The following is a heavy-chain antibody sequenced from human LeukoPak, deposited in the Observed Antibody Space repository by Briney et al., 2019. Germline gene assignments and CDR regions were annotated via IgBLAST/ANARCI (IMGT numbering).Heavy chain of an antibody. CDR2: IYYSGST. Sequence: SETLSRTCTVSGGSISSYYWSWIRQPPGKGLEWIGYIYYSGSTNYNPSLKSRVTISVDTSKNQFSLKLSSVTAADTAVYYCARDRSSGWSDYWGQGTLVTVSS. CDR1: GGSISSYY. D-gene: IGHD6-19*01. V-gene: IGHV4-59*01. CDR3: ARDRSSGWSDY. J-gene: IGHJ4*02.